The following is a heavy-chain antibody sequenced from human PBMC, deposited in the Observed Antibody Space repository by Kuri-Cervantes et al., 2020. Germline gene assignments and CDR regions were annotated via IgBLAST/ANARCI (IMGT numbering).Heavy chain of an antibody. Sequence: GESLKISCAASGFTFSNAWMSWVRQAPGKGLEWVGRIKSKTDGGTTDYAAPVKGRFTISRDDSKNTLYLQMNSLKTEDTAVYYCARFGDYDEYFQHWGQGTLVTVSS. V-gene: IGHV3-15*01. CDR3: ARFGDYDEYFQH. CDR2: IKSKTDGGTT. D-gene: IGHD4-17*01. J-gene: IGHJ1*01. CDR1: GFTFSNAW.